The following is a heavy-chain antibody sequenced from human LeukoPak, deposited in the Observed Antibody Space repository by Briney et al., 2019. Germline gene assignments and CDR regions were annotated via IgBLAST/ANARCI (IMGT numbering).Heavy chain of an antibody. J-gene: IGHJ3*02. CDR1: GAFISSGIFY. CDR3: ARANYYNISGGAFDI. Sequence: SETLSLTCTVSGAFISSGIFYWSWIRQPPEKGLERIGSIYHSGSTNYNPSLKSRVTISLDRSNNQFSLKLNSVTAADMAVYYCARANYYNISGGAFDIWGQGTMVTVSS. V-gene: IGHV4-30-2*01. D-gene: IGHD3-22*01. CDR2: IYHSGST.